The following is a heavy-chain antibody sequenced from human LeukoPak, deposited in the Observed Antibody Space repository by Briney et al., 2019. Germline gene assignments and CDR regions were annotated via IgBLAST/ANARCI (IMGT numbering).Heavy chain of an antibody. J-gene: IGHJ3*02. Sequence: GGSLRLSCAAPGFTFSSCAMSWVRQAPGKGLEWVSVISGSGGSTYYADSVKGRFTISRDNSKNTLYLQMNGLRAEDTAMYYCAKVSLNMVNDAFDIWGQGTMVSVSS. CDR3: AKVSLNMVNDAFDI. V-gene: IGHV3-23*01. D-gene: IGHD4/OR15-4a*01. CDR2: ISGSGGST. CDR1: GFTFSSCA.